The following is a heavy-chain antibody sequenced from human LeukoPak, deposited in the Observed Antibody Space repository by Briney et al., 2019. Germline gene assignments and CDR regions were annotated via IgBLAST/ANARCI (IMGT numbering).Heavy chain of an antibody. J-gene: IGHJ6*03. V-gene: IGHV4-39*01. CDR2: IYYSGST. Sequence: PSETLSLTCTVSGGSISSSSYYWGWIRQPPGKGLEWIGSIYYSGSTYYNPSLKSRVTISVDTSKNQFSLKLSSVTAADTAVYYCARHGGELTPRNLDYYYMDVWGKGTTVTVSS. CDR3: ARHGGELTPRNLDYYYMDV. D-gene: IGHD3-10*01. CDR1: GGSISSSSYY.